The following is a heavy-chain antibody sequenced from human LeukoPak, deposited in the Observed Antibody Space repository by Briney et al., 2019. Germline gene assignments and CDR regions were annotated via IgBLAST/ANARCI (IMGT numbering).Heavy chain of an antibody. CDR2: IYYSGST. J-gene: IGHJ3*02. CDR3: ARRPSNLVAFDI. V-gene: IGHV4-30-4*08. Sequence: PSETLSLTCTVSGGSISSGDYYWSWIRQPPGKGLEWIGYIYYSGSTYYNPSLKSRVTISVDTSKNQFSLKLSSVTAADTAVYYCARRPSNLVAFDIWGQGTVVTVSS. D-gene: IGHD4/OR15-4a*01. CDR1: GGSISSGDYY.